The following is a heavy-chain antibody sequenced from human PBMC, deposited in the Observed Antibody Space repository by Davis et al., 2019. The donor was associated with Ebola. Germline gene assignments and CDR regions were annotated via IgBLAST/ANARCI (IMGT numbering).Heavy chain of an antibody. V-gene: IGHV3-23*01. CDR2: ISGSGGGT. CDR3: TRHVPGDFWYFDL. D-gene: IGHD4-17*01. J-gene: IGHJ2*01. Sequence: GGSLRLSCAASKFTFSRYAMSWVRQAPGKGPEWVSVISGSGGGTYYTDSVKGRFTISRDNSKNTLYLQMNSLTVEDTAVYHCTRHVPGDFWYFDLWGRGTLVTVSS. CDR1: KFTFSRYA.